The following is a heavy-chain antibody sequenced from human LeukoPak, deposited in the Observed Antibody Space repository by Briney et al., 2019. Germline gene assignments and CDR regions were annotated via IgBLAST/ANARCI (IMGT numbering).Heavy chain of an antibody. Sequence: SETLSLTCTVSGGSISSYYWSWIRQPAGKGLEWIGRIYTSGSTNYNPSLKSRVTTSVDTSKNQFSLKLGSVTAADTAVYYCARSARLVPAAMMDVWGQGTTVTVSS. CDR3: ARSARLVPAAMMDV. V-gene: IGHV4-4*07. CDR2: IYTSGST. CDR1: GGSISSYY. D-gene: IGHD2-2*01. J-gene: IGHJ6*02.